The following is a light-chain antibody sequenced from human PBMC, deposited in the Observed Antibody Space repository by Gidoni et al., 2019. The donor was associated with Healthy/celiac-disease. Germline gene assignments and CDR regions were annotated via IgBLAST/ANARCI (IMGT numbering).Light chain of an antibody. J-gene: IGLJ2*01. Sequence: QSVLTQPPSVSVAPGQRVTISCTGSSSNIGAGYDVHWYQQLPGTAPKLLIYGNSNRPSGVPDRFSGSKSGTSASLAITGLQAEDEADYYCQSYDSSLSVRFGGGTKLTVL. CDR2: GNS. V-gene: IGLV1-40*01. CDR3: QSYDSSLSVR. CDR1: SSNIGAGYD.